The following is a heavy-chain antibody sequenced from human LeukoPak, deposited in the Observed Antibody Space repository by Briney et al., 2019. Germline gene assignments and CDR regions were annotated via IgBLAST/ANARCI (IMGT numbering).Heavy chain of an antibody. CDR2: LIPIYGSA. J-gene: IGHJ3*02. V-gene: IGHV1-69*13. D-gene: IGHD3-22*01. CDR1: GYTFTSYG. Sequence: ASVKVSCKASGYTFTSYGISWVRQAPGRGLEWMGGLIPIYGSANYAQKFQGRVTITSDESTRTVYMELSSLRPEDSAVYYCAGFFYDNSGDAFDIWGQGTMVTVSS. CDR3: AGFFYDNSGDAFDI.